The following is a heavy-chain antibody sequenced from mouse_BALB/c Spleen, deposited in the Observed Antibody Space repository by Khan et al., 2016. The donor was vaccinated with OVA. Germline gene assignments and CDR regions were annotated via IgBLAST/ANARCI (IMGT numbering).Heavy chain of an antibody. Sequence: QVQLKESGPGLVAPSQSLSITCTVSGFSLTSYGIHWVRQPPGKGLEWLGVIWAGGSTHYNSALMSRLSISKDNSKSQVFLKMNSLQTDDTAMYYCSRGDGYYEDAMDYWGQGTSVTVSS. CDR3: SRGDGYYEDAMDY. J-gene: IGHJ4*01. CDR1: GFSLTSYG. CDR2: IWAGGST. D-gene: IGHD2-3*01. V-gene: IGHV2-9*02.